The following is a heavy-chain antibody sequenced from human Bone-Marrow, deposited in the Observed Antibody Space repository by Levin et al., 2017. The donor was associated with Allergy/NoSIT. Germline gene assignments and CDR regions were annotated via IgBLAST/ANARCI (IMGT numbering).Heavy chain of an antibody. CDR2: ISVSGDST. CDR1: GFTFSDHA. V-gene: IGHV3-23*01. J-gene: IGHJ5*02. Sequence: PGGSLRLSCAASGFTFSDHAMSWVRQAPGTGLEWVSTISVSGDSTHFADSVKGRFTISRDNSKNTLYLQMNSLRAADTAFYYGATGTYGGTWGQGALVTVSS. CDR3: ATGTYGGT. D-gene: IGHD1/OR15-1a*01.